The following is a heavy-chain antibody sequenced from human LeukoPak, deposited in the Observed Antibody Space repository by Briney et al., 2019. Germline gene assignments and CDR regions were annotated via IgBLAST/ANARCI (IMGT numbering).Heavy chain of an antibody. Sequence: GASVKCSCKASGYTFTAYYTHWVREAPGQGLEWMGWINPNSGGTNSAQKFQGRVTMTRDTSISTAYMELSRLTSDDTAVYYCARDQTIAVRGVIDYWAQGTLVTVSS. V-gene: IGHV1-2*02. CDR3: ARDQTIAVRGVIDY. D-gene: IGHD6-19*01. CDR1: GYTFTAYY. CDR2: INPNSGGT. J-gene: IGHJ4*02.